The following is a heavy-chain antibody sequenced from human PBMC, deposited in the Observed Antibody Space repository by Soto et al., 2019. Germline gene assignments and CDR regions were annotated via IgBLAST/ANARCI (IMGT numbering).Heavy chain of an antibody. V-gene: IGHV3-74*01. CDR1: GFTFSSFW. CDR2: SNTDGSST. D-gene: IGHD3-10*01. Sequence: EVQLVESGGGLVQPGGSLRLACAVSGFTFSSFWMHWVRQAPGEGLVWVSRSNTDGSSTSYADSVKGRFTISRANAKNTLYLQMNSLRVEDTAMYYCAKRGVDTFGLSYWGQGTLVTVSS. J-gene: IGHJ4*02. CDR3: AKRGVDTFGLSY.